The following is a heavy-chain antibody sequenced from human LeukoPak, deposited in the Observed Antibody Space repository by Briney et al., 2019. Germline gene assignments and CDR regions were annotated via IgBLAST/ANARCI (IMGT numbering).Heavy chain of an antibody. J-gene: IGHJ5*02. CDR1: GFTFSSYS. Sequence: GGSLRLSFAASGFTFSSYSMNWVRQAPGKGLEWVSYISSSSSTIYYADSVKGRFTISRDNAKNSLYLQMNSLRDEDTAVYYCARDHATIAVAGRWFDPWGQGTLVTVSS. V-gene: IGHV3-48*02. CDR2: ISSSSSTI. D-gene: IGHD6-19*01. CDR3: ARDHATIAVAGRWFDP.